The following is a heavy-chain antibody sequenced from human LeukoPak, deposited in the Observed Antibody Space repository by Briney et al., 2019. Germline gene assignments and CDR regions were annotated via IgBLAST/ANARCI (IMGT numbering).Heavy chain of an antibody. Sequence: GGSLRLSCAASGFTFSSYGMHWVRQAPGKGLEWVAVISYDGSNKYYADSVKGRFTISRDNSKNTLYLQMNSLRAEDTAVYYCAKDLSLLWFGEFSGFDYWGQGTLVTVSS. CDR2: ISYDGSNK. D-gene: IGHD3-10*01. CDR3: AKDLSLLWFGEFSGFDY. V-gene: IGHV3-30*18. CDR1: GFTFSSYG. J-gene: IGHJ4*02.